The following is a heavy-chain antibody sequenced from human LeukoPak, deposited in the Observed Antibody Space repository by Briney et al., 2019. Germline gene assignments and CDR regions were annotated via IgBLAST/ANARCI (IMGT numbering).Heavy chain of an antibody. D-gene: IGHD6-19*01. Sequence: PGGSLRLSCAASGFTFSSYWMSWVRQAPGKGLEWVANIKEDGSEKYYVDPVKGRLTISRDTAKSSLYLQMNSLRAEDTAVYYCARLRAGDYFDYWGQGTLVTVSS. CDR1: GFTFSSYW. CDR3: ARLRAGDYFDY. V-gene: IGHV3-7*04. CDR2: IKEDGSEK. J-gene: IGHJ4*02.